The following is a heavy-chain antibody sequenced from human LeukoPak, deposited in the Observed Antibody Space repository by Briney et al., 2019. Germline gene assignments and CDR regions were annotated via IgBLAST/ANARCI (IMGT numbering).Heavy chain of an antibody. D-gene: IGHD2-15*01. CDR2: IYYSGST. J-gene: IGHJ4*02. CDR3: ARHGYCSGGSCYWDY. CDR1: GGSISPFY. V-gene: IGHV4-59*08. Sequence: SETLSLTCTVSGGSISPFYWSWIRQPPGKGLEWIAYIYYSGSTRYNPSLKSRVAISVDTSNNQVSLKLSSVTAADTAVYYCARHGYCSGGSCYWDYWGQGTLVTVSS.